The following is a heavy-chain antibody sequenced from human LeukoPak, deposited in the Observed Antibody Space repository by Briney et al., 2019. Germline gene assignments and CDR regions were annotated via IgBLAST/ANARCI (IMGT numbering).Heavy chain of an antibody. Sequence: PGGSLRLSCVASGFTVSSNYMSWVRQAPGKGLEWVSVIYSAGNTYYADSVKGRFTISRHNSKNTLYLQMNSLRPEDTAVYFCARKSLWFKYYDYWGQGIWVTVSS. D-gene: IGHD2-21*01. CDR1: GFTVSSNY. CDR3: ARKSLWFKYYDY. J-gene: IGHJ4*02. CDR2: IYSAGNT. V-gene: IGHV3-66*02.